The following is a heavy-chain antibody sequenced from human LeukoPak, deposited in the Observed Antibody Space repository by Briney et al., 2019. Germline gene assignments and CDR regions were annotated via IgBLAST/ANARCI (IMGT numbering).Heavy chain of an antibody. CDR3: AREGYYGSGSPPSLYFDY. D-gene: IGHD3-10*01. V-gene: IGHV3-64*04. CDR1: GFTFSNHF. Sequence: GGSLRLSCSTSGFTFSNHFMHWVRQAPGKGLEYVSSIGPNGASTLYADSVKGRFTISRDNSRSTLYLQMNNLRPEDTAIYYCAREGYYGSGSPPSLYFDYWGQGALVTVSS. CDR2: IGPNGAST. J-gene: IGHJ4*02.